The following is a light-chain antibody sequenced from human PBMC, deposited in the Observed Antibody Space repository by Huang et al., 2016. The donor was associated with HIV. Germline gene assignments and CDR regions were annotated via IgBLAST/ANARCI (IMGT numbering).Light chain of an antibody. CDR1: QSVSSH. V-gene: IGKV3-11*01. Sequence: EIVLTQSPATLSLSPGERATLSCRASQSVSSHLAWYQQKVGQALRLLIYDASNRATGIPARFSGSGSGTDFTHTISSLEPEDFAVYYCQQRSNWPWTFGQGTKVEIK. J-gene: IGKJ1*01. CDR3: QQRSNWPWT. CDR2: DAS.